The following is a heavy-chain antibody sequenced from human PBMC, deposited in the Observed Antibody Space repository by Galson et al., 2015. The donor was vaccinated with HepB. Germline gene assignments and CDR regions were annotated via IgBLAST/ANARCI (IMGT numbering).Heavy chain of an antibody. D-gene: IGHD6-19*01. CDR1: GGTFSSHA. J-gene: IGHJ4*02. CDR2: IIPMFGTE. Sequence: SVKVSCKASGGTFSSHAISWVPPAPGQGLEWMGGIIPMFGTENYAQKFQGRVTITADESTSTAYMELSSLRTEDTAVYYCASRLSSGWHVGGFDYWGQGTLVTVSS. V-gene: IGHV1-69*13. CDR3: ASRLSSGWHVGGFDY.